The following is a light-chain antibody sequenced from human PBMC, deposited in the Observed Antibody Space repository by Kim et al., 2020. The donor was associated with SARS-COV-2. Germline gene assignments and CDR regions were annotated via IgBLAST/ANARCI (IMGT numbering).Light chain of an antibody. V-gene: IGLV2-14*04. Sequence: GRSSTICCTGTSSDVGGYNYVSWYQQHPGKAPKLMIYDVSKRPSGVSNRFAGSKSGNTASLTISGLQAEDEADYYCSSYTSSSTYVFGTGTKVTVL. CDR1: SSDVGGYNY. J-gene: IGLJ1*01. CDR3: SSYTSSSTYV. CDR2: DVS.